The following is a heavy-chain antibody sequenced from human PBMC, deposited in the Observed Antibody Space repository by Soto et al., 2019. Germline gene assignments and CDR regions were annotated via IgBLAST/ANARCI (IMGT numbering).Heavy chain of an antibody. CDR3: AKRDSGSGRSPPLINY. D-gene: IGHD3-10*01. CDR1: GFTFSRYS. V-gene: IGHV3-23*01. CDR2: VGGGGDNI. Sequence: QLLESGGGLVQPGGSLRLSCAASGFTFSRYSMNWVRQAPGKGLQWVATVGGGGDNIFYADSVKGRFTISRDDSQNMVFLQMNSLRPEDTAVYFCAKRDSGSGRSPPLINYWGQGTLVTVSS. J-gene: IGHJ4*02.